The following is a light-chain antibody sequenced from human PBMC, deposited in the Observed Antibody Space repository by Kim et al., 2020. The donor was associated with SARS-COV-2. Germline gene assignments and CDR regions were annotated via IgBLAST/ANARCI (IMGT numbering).Light chain of an antibody. CDR3: QVWDSSTYV. J-gene: IGLJ1*01. Sequence: VALGQTARITCGRNNIGSKKVHWYQQKPGQAAVLVIYRDSNRPSGIPERFSGSNSGNTATLTISRAQAGDEADYYCQVWDSSTYVFGTGTKVTVL. CDR2: RDS. V-gene: IGLV3-9*01. CDR1: NIGSKK.